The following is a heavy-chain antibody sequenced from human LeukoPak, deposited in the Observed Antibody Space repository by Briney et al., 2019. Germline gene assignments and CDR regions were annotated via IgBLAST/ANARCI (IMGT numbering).Heavy chain of an antibody. CDR1: GHSFSSYA. CDR3: ANSYYDSSGSLRRSFDY. CDR2: VTISGDDT. J-gene: IGHJ4*02. D-gene: IGHD3-22*01. Sequence: WGSLTLSCAVSGHSFSSYAQSWVRHPQRTGMGLDSAVTISGDDTYYENSVKGRVTISRDNSRNTLYLQMNSLRAEDTAVYFCANSYYDSSGSLRRSFDYWGQRALVTASS. V-gene: IGHV3-23*01.